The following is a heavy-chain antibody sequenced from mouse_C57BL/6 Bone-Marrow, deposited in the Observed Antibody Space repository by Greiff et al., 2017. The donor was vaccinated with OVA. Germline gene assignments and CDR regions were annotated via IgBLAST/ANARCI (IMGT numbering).Heavy chain of an antibody. CDR1: GYTFTSYG. D-gene: IGHD1-1*01. CDR3: AIDPLDYYGSSYGYCDV. V-gene: IGHV1-81*01. J-gene: IGHJ1*03. CDR2: IYPRSGNT. Sequence: VQLQQSGAELARPGASVKLSCKASGYTFTSYGISWVKQRTGQGLEWIGEIYPRSGNTYYNEKFKGKATLTADKSSSTADMELRSLTSEDSAVYFCAIDPLDYYGSSYGYCDVWGTGTTVTGSS.